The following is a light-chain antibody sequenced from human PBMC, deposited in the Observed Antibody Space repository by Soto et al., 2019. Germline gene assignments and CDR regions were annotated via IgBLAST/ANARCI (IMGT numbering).Light chain of an antibody. Sequence: QSALTQPASVSGSLGQSITISCTGTSSDIGGYKYVSWYQQLPGKAPKLIIFEVSNRPSGVSDRFSGSNSGNTASLTISGLQAEDEADYYCTSYSRYRVLVFGGGTKLTVL. J-gene: IGLJ3*02. CDR3: TSYSRYRVLV. CDR1: SSDIGGYKY. CDR2: EVS. V-gene: IGLV2-14*01.